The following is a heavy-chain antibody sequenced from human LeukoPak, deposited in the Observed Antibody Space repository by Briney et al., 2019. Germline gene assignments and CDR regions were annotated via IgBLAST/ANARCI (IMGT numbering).Heavy chain of an antibody. V-gene: IGHV1-69*05. CDR3: ARGLQYYDFWTSPNDYYYYMDV. CDR2: IIPIFGTA. D-gene: IGHD3-3*01. CDR1: GGTFSSYA. J-gene: IGHJ6*03. Sequence: ASVKVSCKASGGTFSSYAISWVRQAPGQGLEWMGGIIPIFGTANYAQKFQGRVTITTDESTSTAYMELSSLRSEDTAVYYCARGLQYYDFWTSPNDYYYYMDVWGKGTTVTVSS.